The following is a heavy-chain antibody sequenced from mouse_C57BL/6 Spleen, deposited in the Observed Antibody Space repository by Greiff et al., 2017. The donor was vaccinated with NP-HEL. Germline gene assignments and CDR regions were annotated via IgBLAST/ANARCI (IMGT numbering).Heavy chain of an antibody. CDR3: TSYDGQFDY. D-gene: IGHD2-3*01. Sequence: EVKLQESGAELVRPGASVKLSCTASGFNIKDDYMHWVKQRPEQGLEWIGWIDPENGDTEYASKFQGKATITADTSSNTAYLQLSSLTSEDTAVYYCTSYDGQFDYWGQGTTLTVSS. CDR1: GFNIKDDY. CDR2: IDPENGDT. J-gene: IGHJ2*01. V-gene: IGHV14-4*01.